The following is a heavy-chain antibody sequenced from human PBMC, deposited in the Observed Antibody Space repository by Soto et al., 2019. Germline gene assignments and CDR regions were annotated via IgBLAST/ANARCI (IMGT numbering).Heavy chain of an antibody. CDR2: IKQDGSEK. CDR1: GFTFSSYW. Sequence: GGSLRLSCAASGFTFSSYWMSWVRQAPGKGLEWVANIKQDGSEKYYVDSVKGRFTISRDNAKNSLYLQMNSLRAEDTAVYYCARGPYGDYDSLTWYFDLWGRGTLVTVSS. D-gene: IGHD4-17*01. V-gene: IGHV3-7*01. J-gene: IGHJ2*01. CDR3: ARGPYGDYDSLTWYFDL.